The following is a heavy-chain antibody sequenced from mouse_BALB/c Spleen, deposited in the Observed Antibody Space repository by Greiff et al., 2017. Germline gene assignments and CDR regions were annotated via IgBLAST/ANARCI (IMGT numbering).Heavy chain of an antibody. CDR2: ISSGGSYT. Sequence: EVQLVESGGGLVKPGGSLKLSCAASGFTFSSYAMSWVRQTPEKRLEWVATISSGGSYTYYPDSVKGRFTISRDNAKNTLYLQMSSLRSEDTAMYYCARLGTNFDYWGQGTTLTVSS. J-gene: IGHJ2*01. V-gene: IGHV5-9-3*01. D-gene: IGHD2-14*01. CDR3: ARLGTNFDY. CDR1: GFTFSSYA.